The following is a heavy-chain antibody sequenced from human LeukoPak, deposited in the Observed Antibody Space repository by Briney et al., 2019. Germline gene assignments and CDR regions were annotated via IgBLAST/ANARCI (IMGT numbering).Heavy chain of an antibody. Sequence: SETLSLTCTVSGGSISSSTYYWGWIRQPPGKGLEWIGSIYYSGSTYYNPSLKSRVTISVDTSNNQFSLKLSSVTASDTAVYYCARQYPGIDYWGQGTLVTVSS. V-gene: IGHV4-39*01. D-gene: IGHD6-13*01. CDR1: GGSISSSTYY. CDR2: IYYSGST. J-gene: IGHJ4*02. CDR3: ARQYPGIDY.